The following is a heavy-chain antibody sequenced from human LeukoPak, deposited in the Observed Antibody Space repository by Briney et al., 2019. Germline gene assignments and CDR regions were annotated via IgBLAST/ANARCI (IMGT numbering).Heavy chain of an antibody. V-gene: IGHV4-30-2*01. CDR2: IYHSGST. CDR1: GRPIRRCDYS. D-gene: IGHD5-18*01. CDR3: ARGDVDTAMTIDY. J-gene: IGHJ4*02. Sequence: SETLSLTCAVSGRPIRRCDYSGSWVRQPRGRGLEWNGYIYHSGSTYYNPSLKSRVTISVDRSKSQFSLKLSSVTAADTAVYYCARGDVDTAMTIDYWGQGTLVTVSS.